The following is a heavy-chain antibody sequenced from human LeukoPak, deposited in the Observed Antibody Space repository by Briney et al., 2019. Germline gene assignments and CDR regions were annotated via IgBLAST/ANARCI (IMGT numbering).Heavy chain of an antibody. CDR1: GFTVSSNH. Sequence: QAGGSLRLSCAASGFTVSSNHMSWVRQAPGKGLEWVSLIYSGDSTCYADSVKGRFIISRDNSKNTLYLQMNSLRAEDTAVYYCARGYIGPDYWGQGTLVTVSS. CDR3: ARGYIGPDY. V-gene: IGHV3-53*01. CDR2: IYSGDST. J-gene: IGHJ4*02. D-gene: IGHD5-18*01.